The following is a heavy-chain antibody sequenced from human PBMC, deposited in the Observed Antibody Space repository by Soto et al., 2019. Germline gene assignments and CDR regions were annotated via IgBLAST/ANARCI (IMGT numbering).Heavy chain of an antibody. J-gene: IGHJ4*02. Sequence: QVQLVESGGGVVQPGRSLRLSCAASGFTFSSYAMHWVRQAPGKGLEWVAVISHDGSNKYYADSVKGRFTISRDNSKNTLYLQMNSLRAEETAVYYCARGPSSLTRFDYWGQGTLVTVSS. D-gene: IGHD2-2*01. CDR3: ARGPSSLTRFDY. CDR1: GFTFSSYA. CDR2: ISHDGSNK. V-gene: IGHV3-30-3*01.